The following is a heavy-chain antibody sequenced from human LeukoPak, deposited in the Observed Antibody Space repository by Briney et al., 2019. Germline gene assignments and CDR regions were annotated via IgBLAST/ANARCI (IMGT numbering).Heavy chain of an antibody. Sequence: PGGSLRLSCAASGFTFSFYGMSWVRQAPGKGLEWVSGISGSGGSTYYADSVKGRFTISRDNSKNTLYLQMDSLRAEDAAIYYCAKDLHDIVVVPAAILDFWGQGTLVTVSS. CDR1: GFTFSFYG. CDR2: ISGSGGST. D-gene: IGHD2-2*01. J-gene: IGHJ4*02. V-gene: IGHV3-23*01. CDR3: AKDLHDIVVVPAAILDF.